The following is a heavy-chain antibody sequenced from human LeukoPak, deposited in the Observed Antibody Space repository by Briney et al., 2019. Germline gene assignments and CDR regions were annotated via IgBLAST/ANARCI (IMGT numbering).Heavy chain of an antibody. CDR1: GGSISDAAYY. J-gene: IGHJ6*03. V-gene: IGHV4-31*03. CDR2: IYYSGST. CDR3: ARVARSGSYPYYYYYYMDV. Sequence: PSETLSLTCTVSGGSISDAAYYWSWIRQHPGEGLKWIGYIYYSGSTSYNPSLKSRVTISVDTSKNQFSLKLTSVTAADTAVYYCARVARSGSYPYYYYYYMDVWGEGTTVTVSS. D-gene: IGHD3-16*02.